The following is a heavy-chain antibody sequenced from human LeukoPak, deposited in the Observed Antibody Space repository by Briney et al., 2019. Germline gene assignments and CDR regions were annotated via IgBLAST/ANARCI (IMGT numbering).Heavy chain of an antibody. CDR1: GFTFSSYA. J-gene: IGHJ4*02. V-gene: IGHV3-23*01. CDR3: ANDPEYYYGSGSYFDY. CDR2: ISGSGGST. Sequence: PGGSLRLSCAASGFTFSSYALSWVRQAPGKGLEWVSAISGSGGSTYYADSVKGRFTISRDNSKNTLYLQMNSLRAEDTAVYYCANDPEYYYGSGSYFDYWAQGTLVTVSS. D-gene: IGHD3-10*01.